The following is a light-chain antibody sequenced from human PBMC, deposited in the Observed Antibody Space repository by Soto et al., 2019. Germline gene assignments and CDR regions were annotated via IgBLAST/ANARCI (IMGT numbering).Light chain of an antibody. Sequence: DIQVTQSPSSLSTSTGDRVTITCRASQSISTYLNWYQQKPGKAPKLLIYAASRLQTGVPSRFSGSGSGTDFTLTISTMQPEDFATYYCQQAYTAPVTFGHGTRLEIK. J-gene: IGKJ5*01. CDR2: AAS. CDR1: QSISTY. V-gene: IGKV1-39*01. CDR3: QQAYTAPVT.